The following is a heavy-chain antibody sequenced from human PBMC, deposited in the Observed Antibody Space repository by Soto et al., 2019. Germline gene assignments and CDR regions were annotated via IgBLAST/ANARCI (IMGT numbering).Heavy chain of an antibody. CDR3: ARAFPSSTMGRGAFDY. J-gene: IGHJ4*02. Sequence: QVQLVQSGAEVKKPGSSVKVSCKASGGTFSSYTISWVRQAPGQGLEWMGRIIPILGIANYAQKFQGRVTITADKSTSTAYMELSSLRAEDTAVYYCARAFPSSTMGRGAFDYWGQGTLVTVSS. CDR2: IIPILGIA. D-gene: IGHD3-10*01. CDR1: GGTFSSYT. V-gene: IGHV1-69*02.